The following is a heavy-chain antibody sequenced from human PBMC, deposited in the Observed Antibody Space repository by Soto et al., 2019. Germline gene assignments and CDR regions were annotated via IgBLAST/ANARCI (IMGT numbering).Heavy chain of an antibody. J-gene: IGHJ4*02. CDR1: GFTFSSYA. CDR2: ISGSGGGT. V-gene: IGHV3-23*01. D-gene: IGHD6-6*01. Sequence: EVQLLESGGGLVQPGGSLRLSLAASGFTFSSYAMSWVRQAPGKGLEWVSAISGSGGGTYYADPVKGRFTISRDNSKNTLDLQMNGLRAEDTAVYYCAYSSSPFDYWGEGTRVTVSS. CDR3: AYSSSPFDY.